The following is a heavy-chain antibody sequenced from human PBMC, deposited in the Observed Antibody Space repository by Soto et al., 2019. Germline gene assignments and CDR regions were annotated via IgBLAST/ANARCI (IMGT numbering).Heavy chain of an antibody. D-gene: IGHD1-1*01. Sequence: GASQKISGKGCGYSFTSYWISSVRQIPGKGLEWMGRIDPSDSYTNYSPSFQGHVTISADKSISTAYLQWSSLKASDTAMYYCARAPTNDPYYYYYGMDVWGQGTTVTVSS. CDR1: GYSFTSYW. J-gene: IGHJ6*02. V-gene: IGHV5-10-1*01. CDR2: IDPSDSYT. CDR3: ARAPTNDPYYYYYGMDV.